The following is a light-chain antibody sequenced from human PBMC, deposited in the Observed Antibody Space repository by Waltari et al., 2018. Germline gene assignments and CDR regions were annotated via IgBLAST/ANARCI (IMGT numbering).Light chain of an antibody. CDR2: YNSDSDK. CDR3: LVWYSGAWV. J-gene: IGLJ3*02. Sequence: QAVLTQPASLSASPGASVSLTCTFRSGINVASYRIYWYQQKPGSPPQYLLRYNSDSDKQKGSGVPSRFSGSKDVSANAGVLVISGLQSEDEADYYCLVWYSGAWVFGGGTKLTVL. V-gene: IGLV5-45*01. CDR1: SGINVASYR.